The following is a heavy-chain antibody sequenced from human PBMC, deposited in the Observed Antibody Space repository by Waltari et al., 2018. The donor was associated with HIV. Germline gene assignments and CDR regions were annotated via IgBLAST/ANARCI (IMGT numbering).Heavy chain of an antibody. J-gene: IGHJ4*02. CDR3: ATGQQVWETWSQLDY. CDR1: GFTFRHYG. D-gene: IGHD1-1*01. CDR2: ISFDGSNQ. V-gene: IGHV3-30*03. Sequence: QVQLVESGGGVVQPGRSLGLSCAASGFTFRHYGMHWVRQAPGKGREWVAVISFDGSNQYYADSVRGRFTISRDNSKKKVFLQMNSLRLDDSALYYCATGQQVWETWSQLDYWGQGTLVIVSS.